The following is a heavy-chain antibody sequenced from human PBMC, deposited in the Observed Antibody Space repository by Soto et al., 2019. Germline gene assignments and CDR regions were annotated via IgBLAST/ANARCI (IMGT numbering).Heavy chain of an antibody. CDR1: GYTVTSYG. J-gene: IGHJ3*02. Sequence: QVQLVQSGAEGKKPGASVKVSCKASGYTVTSYGISWVRHAPGQGLEWMGWISAYNGNTNYAQKLQGRVTMTTDTSKSTAYMELRSLRSDDTAVYYCARSLWKQLDPDDAFDIWGQGTMVTVSS. CDR3: ARSLWKQLDPDDAFDI. V-gene: IGHV1-18*01. CDR2: ISAYNGNT. D-gene: IGHD6-13*01.